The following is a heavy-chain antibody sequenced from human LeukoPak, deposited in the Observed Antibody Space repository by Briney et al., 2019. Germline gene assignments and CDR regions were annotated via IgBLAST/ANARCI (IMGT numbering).Heavy chain of an antibody. V-gene: IGHV1-69*05. CDR2: TIPIFGTA. CDR3: ASPKSLAYCGGDCYSDPHFDY. D-gene: IGHD2-21*02. Sequence: GASVKVSCKASGGTFSSYAISWVRQAPGQGLEWMGGTIPIFGTANYAQKFQGRVTITTDESTSTAYMELSSLRSEDTAVYYCASPKSLAYCGGDCYSDPHFDYWGQGTLVTVSS. J-gene: IGHJ4*02. CDR1: GGTFSSYA.